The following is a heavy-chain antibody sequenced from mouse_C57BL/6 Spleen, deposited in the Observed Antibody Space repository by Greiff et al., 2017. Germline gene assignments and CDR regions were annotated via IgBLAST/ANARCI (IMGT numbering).Heavy chain of an antibody. V-gene: IGHV1-39*01. Sequence: VQLQQSGPELVKPGASVKISCKASGYSFTDYNMNWVKQSNGKSLEWIGVINPNYDTTSYNQKFKGKATLTVDQSSSTAYMQLNSLTSEDSAVYYCARSDYSNSYYAMDYWGQGTSVTVSS. J-gene: IGHJ4*01. CDR2: INPNYDTT. CDR3: ARSDYSNSYYAMDY. D-gene: IGHD2-5*01. CDR1: GYSFTDYN.